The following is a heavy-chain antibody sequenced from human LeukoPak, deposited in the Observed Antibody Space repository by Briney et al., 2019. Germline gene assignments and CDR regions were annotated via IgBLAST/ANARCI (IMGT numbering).Heavy chain of an antibody. Sequence: HGESLKISCKGSGYSFPIYWIAWVRQMPGKGLEWTGIIYPGDSDTRYSPSFQGQVTFSADKSISTTYLQWSSLKASDTAMYYCARLPGYCTGGSCYFDYWGQGTLVTVSS. J-gene: IGHJ4*02. CDR1: GYSFPIYW. CDR3: ARLPGYCTGGSCYFDY. CDR2: IYPGDSDT. V-gene: IGHV5-51*01. D-gene: IGHD2-15*01.